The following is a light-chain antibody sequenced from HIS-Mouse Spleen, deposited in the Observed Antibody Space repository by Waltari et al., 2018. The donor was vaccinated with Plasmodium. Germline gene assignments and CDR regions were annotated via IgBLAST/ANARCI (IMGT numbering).Light chain of an antibody. J-gene: IGLJ3*02. CDR1: SIAFGVYTL. Sequence: QSALTQPASVSGSPGQSISIYCPGTSIAFGVYTLVSWYQHHPGKAPKLMIYEGSKRPSGVSNRFAGSKSGNTASLTISGLQAEDEADYYCCSYAGSSTWVFGGGTKLTVL. V-gene: IGLV2-23*01. CDR2: EGS. CDR3: CSYAGSSTWV.